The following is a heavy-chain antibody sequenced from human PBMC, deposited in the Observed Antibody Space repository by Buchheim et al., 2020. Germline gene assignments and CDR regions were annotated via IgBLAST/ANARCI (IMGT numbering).Heavy chain of an antibody. CDR3: ARMPGGKRYYYYYGMDV. D-gene: IGHD4-23*01. CDR2: ISSSSSYI. J-gene: IGHJ6*02. V-gene: IGHV3-21*01. CDR1: GFTFSSYS. Sequence: EVQLVESGGGLVKPGGSLRLSCAASGFTFSSYSMNWVRQAPGKGLEWVSSISSSSSYIYYADSVKGRFTISRDNAKNSLYLQINSLRAEYTAVYYCARMPGGKRYYYYYGMDVWGQGTT.